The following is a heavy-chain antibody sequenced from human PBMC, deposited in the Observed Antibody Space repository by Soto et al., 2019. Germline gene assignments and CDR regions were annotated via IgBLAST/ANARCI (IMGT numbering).Heavy chain of an antibody. CDR2: IYSGGST. Sequence: GGSLRLSCAASGFTVSSNYMSWVRQAPGKGLEWVSVIYSGGSTYYADAVTGRFPISRDNSKNTLYLQMNSLRAEDTAVYYCARDSHYDFWSGYSYYMDVWGQGTTVTVSS. CDR3: ARDSHYDFWSGYSYYMDV. CDR1: GFTVSSNY. J-gene: IGHJ6*03. D-gene: IGHD3-3*01. V-gene: IGHV3-66*01.